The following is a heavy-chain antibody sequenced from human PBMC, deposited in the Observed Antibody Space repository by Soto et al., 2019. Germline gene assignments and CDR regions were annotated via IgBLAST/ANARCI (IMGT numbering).Heavy chain of an antibody. Sequence: QVQLVQSGAEVKKPGSSVKVSCKASGGTFSSNAIIWVRQAPGQGLEWMGGIIPMFGTTNYAQKFQDRVTITADESTKTAYMELSSPRSEDSAMDFCARGDYGVRGFDLWGHGTLVTVSS. D-gene: IGHD4-17*01. CDR2: IIPMFGTT. CDR1: GGTFSSNA. CDR3: ARGDYGVRGFDL. J-gene: IGHJ5*02. V-gene: IGHV1-69*12.